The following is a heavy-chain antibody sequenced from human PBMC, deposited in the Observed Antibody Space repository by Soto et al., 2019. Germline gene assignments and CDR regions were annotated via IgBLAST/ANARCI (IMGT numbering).Heavy chain of an antibody. CDR1: GYTFTSYG. CDR2: ISAYNGNT. J-gene: IGHJ5*02. Sequence: QVQLVQSGAEVKKPGASVKVSCKASGYTFTSYGISWVRQAPGQGLEWMGWISAYNGNTNYAQKLQGRVTMTTETSASTGYMELRSLRADDTAVYYCARGEYCSGGSCQFVWFDPWGQGTLVTVSS. CDR3: ARGEYCSGGSCQFVWFDP. D-gene: IGHD2-15*01. V-gene: IGHV1-18*01.